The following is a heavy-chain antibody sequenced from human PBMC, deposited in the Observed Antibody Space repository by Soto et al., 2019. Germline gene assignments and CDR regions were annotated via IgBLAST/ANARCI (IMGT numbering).Heavy chain of an antibody. D-gene: IGHD3-22*01. CDR3: AKDSTVYYDSSGSFDP. CDR2: ISWNSGSI. CDR1: GFTFDDYA. Sequence: PGGSLRLSCAASGFTFDDYAMHWVRQAPGKGLEWVSGISWNSGSIGYADSVKGRFTISRDNAKNSLYLQMNSLRAEDTALYYCAKDSTVYYDSSGSFDPGGQGTLVTVSS. V-gene: IGHV3-9*01. J-gene: IGHJ5*02.